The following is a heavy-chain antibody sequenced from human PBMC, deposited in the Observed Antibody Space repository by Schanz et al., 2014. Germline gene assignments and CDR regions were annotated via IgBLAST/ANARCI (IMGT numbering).Heavy chain of an antibody. D-gene: IGHD6-13*01. CDR1: GGSVSTYK. V-gene: IGHV4-59*05. Sequence: QVQLQESGPGLVKPSETLSLTCTVSGGSVSTYKWGWIRQPPGRGLEWIGSIYQSGTTYYSLSLKSRATIPVDPPKTQSSLNFISVTAADTAVYYCARPGGSSWSFAYWGLGRLVIVTS. J-gene: IGHJ4*02. CDR3: ARPGGSSWSFAY. CDR2: IYQSGTT.